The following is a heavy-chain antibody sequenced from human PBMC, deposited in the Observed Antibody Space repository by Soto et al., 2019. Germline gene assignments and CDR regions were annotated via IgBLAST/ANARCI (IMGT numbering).Heavy chain of an antibody. Sequence: DVQLVESGGGLAQPGGSLRLSCAASGFTFSSYSINWVRQAPGKGLEWISYISSSGRTIDYADSVKGRFSISRDNAKNSLFLQMNSLTADDTAVYYCARNFFCGGDCYLYYYDYWGQGTLVTVSS. CDR1: GFTFSSYS. V-gene: IGHV3-48*01. D-gene: IGHD2-21*01. CDR2: ISSSGRTI. J-gene: IGHJ4*02. CDR3: ARNFFCGGDCYLYYYDY.